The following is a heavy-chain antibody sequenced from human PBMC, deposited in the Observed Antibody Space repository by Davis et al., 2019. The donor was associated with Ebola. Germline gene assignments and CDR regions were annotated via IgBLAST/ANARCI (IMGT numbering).Heavy chain of an antibody. Sequence: PGGSLRLSCAASGFTFSSSWMHWVRQAPGKGLVWVSRINTDGSGTDYADSVKGRFTISRDNAKNTLYLQMNSLRAEDTAVYYCARAPLGYYDFWSGYYKGGYFDYWGQGTLVTVSS. CDR1: GFTFSSSW. J-gene: IGHJ4*02. V-gene: IGHV3-74*01. CDR2: INTDGSGT. D-gene: IGHD3-3*01. CDR3: ARAPLGYYDFWSGYYKGGYFDY.